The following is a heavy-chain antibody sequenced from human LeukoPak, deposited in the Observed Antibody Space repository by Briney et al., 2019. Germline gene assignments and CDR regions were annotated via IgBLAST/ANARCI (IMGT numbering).Heavy chain of an antibody. CDR3: ARDQDYGDYVIAY. CDR2: ISSSSSYI. V-gene: IGHV3-21*01. D-gene: IGHD4-17*01. J-gene: IGHJ4*02. CDR1: GFTFSSYS. Sequence: GGSLRPSCAASGFTFSSYSMNWVRQAPGKGLEWVSSISSSSSYIYYADSVKGRFTISRDNAKNSLYLQMNSLRAEDTAVYYCARDQDYGDYVIAYWGQGTLVTVSS.